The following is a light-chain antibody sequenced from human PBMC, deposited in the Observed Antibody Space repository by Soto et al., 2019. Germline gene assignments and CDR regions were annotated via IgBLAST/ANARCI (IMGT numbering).Light chain of an antibody. CDR3: MQATQFPWT. J-gene: IGKJ1*01. Sequence: DIVMTQTPLSSPVTLGQPASISCRSNESLVHSDGNTYLNWLQKRAGQPPTLLIYKTSDRFSGVPDRFRGSGAGTDFTLEISRVAPEDVGVYYCMQATQFPWTFGQGTKVEFK. V-gene: IGKV2-24*01. CDR1: ESLVHSDGNTY. CDR2: KTS.